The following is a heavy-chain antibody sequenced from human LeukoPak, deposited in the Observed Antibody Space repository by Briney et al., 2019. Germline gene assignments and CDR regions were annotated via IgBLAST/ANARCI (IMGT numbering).Heavy chain of an antibody. CDR2: INPNSGGT. J-gene: IGHJ4*02. Sequence: GASVKVSCKASGYTFTDYYVHWGRQAPGQGLELMGWINPNSGGTNYAQKFQGRVTMTRDTSISTAYMELSRLRSDDTAVYYCAREGPIVGATHLVDYWGQGTLVTVSS. D-gene: IGHD1-26*01. CDR3: AREGPIVGATHLVDY. CDR1: GYTFTDYY. V-gene: IGHV1-2*02.